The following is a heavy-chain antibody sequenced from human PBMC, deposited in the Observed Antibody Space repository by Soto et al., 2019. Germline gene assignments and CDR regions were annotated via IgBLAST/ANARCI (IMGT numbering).Heavy chain of an antibody. CDR3: ARDKVGYYYSSGYYRVSVPPDYYYGMDV. CDR2: IIPIFGTA. D-gene: IGHD3-22*01. V-gene: IGHV1-69*01. CDR1: GGTFSSYA. Sequence: QVQLVQSGAEVKKPGSSVKVSCKASGGTFSSYAISWVRQAPGQGLEWMGGIIPIFGTANYAQKFQGRVTITADEVTSAAYMELSSLRSEDTAVYYCARDKVGYYYSSGYYRVSVPPDYYYGMDVWGQGTTVTVSS. J-gene: IGHJ6*02.